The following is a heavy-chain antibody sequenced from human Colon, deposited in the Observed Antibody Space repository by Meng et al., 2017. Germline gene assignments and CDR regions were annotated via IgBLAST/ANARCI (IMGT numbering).Heavy chain of an antibody. CDR1: GGTFSAYY. J-gene: IGHJ4*02. Sequence: VRVQQGRAGLLTPSVCLSLTCAVYGGTFSAYYWTWIRQPPGKGLQWIGELKPTGITNYNPPLKSRVTISADTSKNQFSLDLTSVTAADTAVYYCARRPSYYYGSGSYTRDYYFDSWGQGTLVTVSS. CDR2: LKPTGIT. V-gene: IGHV4-34*08. D-gene: IGHD3-10*01. CDR3: ARRPSYYYGSGSYTRDYYFDS.